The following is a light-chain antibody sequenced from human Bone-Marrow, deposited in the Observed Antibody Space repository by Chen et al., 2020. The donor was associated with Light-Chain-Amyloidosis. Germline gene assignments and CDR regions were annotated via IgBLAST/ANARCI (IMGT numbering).Light chain of an antibody. CDR3: SSYTITNTLV. CDR1: SSDVGGANH. V-gene: IGLV2-14*01. Sequence: QSALTQSASVSGSPGQSITISCTGTSSDVGGANHVSWYQQHPDKAPQLMIYEVTNRPSCVPDRFSGSKSDNTASLTISGLQTEDEADYFCSSYTITNTLVFGSGTRVTVL. CDR2: EVT. J-gene: IGLJ1*01.